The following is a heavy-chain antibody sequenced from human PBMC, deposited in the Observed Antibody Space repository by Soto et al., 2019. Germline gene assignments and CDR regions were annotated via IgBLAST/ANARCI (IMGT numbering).Heavy chain of an antibody. CDR2: INSDGSDT. Sequence: EVQLVESGGGLVQPGGSLRLSCAASGFDFGSYWMHWVRQAPGKGLVWVARINSDGSDTSYANSVKGRFTISRDNGKNTVSLQMNSLRDEDTAVYFCARDAVAATWYFDIWGRGTLVAVSS. CDR1: GFDFGSYW. J-gene: IGHJ2*01. CDR3: ARDAVAATWYFDI. V-gene: IGHV3-74*01. D-gene: IGHD6-19*01.